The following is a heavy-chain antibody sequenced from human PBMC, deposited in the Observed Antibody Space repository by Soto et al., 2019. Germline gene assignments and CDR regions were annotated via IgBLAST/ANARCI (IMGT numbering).Heavy chain of an antibody. V-gene: IGHV1-18*01. CDR1: GYTFISST. Sequence: ASVKVSCKASGYTFISSTMHWVRQAPGQRLEWMGWISAYNGNTNYAQKLQGRVTMTTDTSTSTAYMELRSLRSDDTAVYYCARVRHYYDENFDYWGQGTLVTVSS. CDR2: ISAYNGNT. CDR3: ARVRHYYDENFDY. D-gene: IGHD3-22*01. J-gene: IGHJ4*02.